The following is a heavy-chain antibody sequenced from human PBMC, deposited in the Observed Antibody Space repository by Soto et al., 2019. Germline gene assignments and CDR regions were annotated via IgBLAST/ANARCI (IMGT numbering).Heavy chain of an antibody. Sequence: GGSLRLSCAASGFTFSSYAMSWVRQAPGKGLEWVSAISGSGGSTYYADSVKGRFTISRDNSKNTLYLQMNSLRAEDTAVYYCAKGGFYGSGSYYYFDYRGQGTLVTVSS. CDR1: GFTFSSYA. CDR2: ISGSGGST. J-gene: IGHJ4*02. V-gene: IGHV3-23*01. CDR3: AKGGFYGSGSYYYFDY. D-gene: IGHD3-10*01.